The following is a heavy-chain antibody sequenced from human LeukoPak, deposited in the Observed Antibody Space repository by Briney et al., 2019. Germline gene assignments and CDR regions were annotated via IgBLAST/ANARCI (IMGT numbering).Heavy chain of an antibody. CDR3: ARLTAKWNHRSPEFDP. CDR1: GASISGFY. CDR2: IYFGGTT. Sequence: SETLSLTCTVSGASISGFYWSWIRQPPGKGLEWIGDIYFGGTTYYKTSLKNRVTISLHTSTNQFSLNLTSVTAADTAEYFCARLTAKWNHRSPEFDPWGQGTLVIVSS. V-gene: IGHV4-59*08. D-gene: IGHD1-14*01. J-gene: IGHJ5*01.